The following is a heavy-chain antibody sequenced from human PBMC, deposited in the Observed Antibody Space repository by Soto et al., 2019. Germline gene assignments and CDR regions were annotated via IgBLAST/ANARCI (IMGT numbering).Heavy chain of an antibody. J-gene: IGHJ6*02. CDR2: ISSRSDI. CDR1: GFTFSTYS. D-gene: IGHD2-2*02. V-gene: IGHV3-21*01. Sequence: GSLRLSCVGSGFTFSTYSINWVRQAPGKGLEWVSSISSRSDIYYADSVKRRFTISRDNAKNSVSLQMNSVRAEDTAVYYCAREYTAWPLASGLDVWGQGTPVTVSS. CDR3: AREYTAWPLASGLDV.